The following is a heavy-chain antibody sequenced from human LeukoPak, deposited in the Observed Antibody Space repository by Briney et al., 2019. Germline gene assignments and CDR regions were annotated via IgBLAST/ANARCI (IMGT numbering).Heavy chain of an antibody. CDR2: ISSSGSTI. CDR1: GFTFSSYE. D-gene: IGHD5-24*01. J-gene: IGHJ4*02. Sequence: GGSLRLSCGASGFTFSSYEMNWVRQAPGKGLEWVSYISSSGSTIYYADSVKGRFTISRDNAKNSLYLQMNSLRAEDTAVYYCAREGLEMATAFDYWGQGTLVTVSS. CDR3: AREGLEMATAFDY. V-gene: IGHV3-48*03.